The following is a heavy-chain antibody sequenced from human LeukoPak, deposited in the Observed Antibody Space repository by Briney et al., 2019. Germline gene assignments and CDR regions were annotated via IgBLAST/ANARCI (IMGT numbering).Heavy chain of an antibody. J-gene: IGHJ5*02. CDR2: IYTSGST. CDR3: ARRGCSSTSCYKNWFDP. CDR1: GASISSYY. V-gene: IGHV4-4*07. D-gene: IGHD2-2*01. Sequence: SETLSLTCSVSGASISSYYWSWIRQPVGKGLEWIGCIYTSGSTYYNPSLKSRVTISVDTSKNQFSLKLSSVTAADTAVYYCARRGCSSTSCYKNWFDPWGQGTLVTVSS.